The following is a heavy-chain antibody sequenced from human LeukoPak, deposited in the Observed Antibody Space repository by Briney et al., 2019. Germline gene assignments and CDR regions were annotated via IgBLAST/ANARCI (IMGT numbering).Heavy chain of an antibody. CDR1: GDSISNSAYH. D-gene: IGHD6-19*01. J-gene: IGHJ1*01. CDR3: VRGPYSSGWYEVHFQH. Sequence: SETLSLTCTVSGDSISNSAYHWGWIRQPPGKGLEYIGRISYTGSTYYNPSLKSRVAISVDTSKNQFSLKLSSVSAADTAVYYCVRGPYSSGWYEVHFQHWGQGTLVTVSS. V-gene: IGHV4-39*07. CDR2: ISYTGST.